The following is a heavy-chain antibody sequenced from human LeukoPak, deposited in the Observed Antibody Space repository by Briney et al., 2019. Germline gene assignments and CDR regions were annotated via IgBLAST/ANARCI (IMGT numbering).Heavy chain of an antibody. CDR2: IIPIFGTA. CDR3: IRSIAVAGNFGY. V-gene: IGHV1-69*05. CDR1: GGTFSSYA. Sequence: GSSVKVSCKASGGTFSSYAISWGRQAPGQGLEWMGGIIPIFGTANYAQKFQGRVTITTDESTSTAYMELSSLRSEDTAVYYCIRSIAVAGNFGYWGQGTLVTVSS. D-gene: IGHD6-19*01. J-gene: IGHJ4*02.